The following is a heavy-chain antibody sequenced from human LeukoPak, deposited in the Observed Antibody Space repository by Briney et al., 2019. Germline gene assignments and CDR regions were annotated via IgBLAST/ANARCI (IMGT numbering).Heavy chain of an antibody. J-gene: IGHJ4*02. CDR1: GYSFASYW. Sequence: NHGESLKISCQGSGYSFASYWIGWVRQMPGKGLEWMGIIYPGDSDTTYNPSFQGQVTISADKSISTAYLQWSSLKASDTAMYYCARRGTGLPLDYWGQGTLVTVSS. D-gene: IGHD2-8*02. V-gene: IGHV5-51*01. CDR3: ARRGTGLPLDY. CDR2: IYPGDSDT.